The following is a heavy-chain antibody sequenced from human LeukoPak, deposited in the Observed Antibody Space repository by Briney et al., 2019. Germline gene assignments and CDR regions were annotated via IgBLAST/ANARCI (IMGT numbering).Heavy chain of an antibody. V-gene: IGHV3-23*01. Sequence: GGSLRLSCAASGFTFSSYAMSWVRQAPGKGLEWVSAISGSGGSTYYADSVKGRFTISRDNSKNTLYLQMNSLRAEDTAVYYCAKDLSKFGRTTVVPTAIFDYWGQGTLVTVSS. CDR3: AKDLSKFGRTTVVPTAIFDY. CDR2: ISGSGGST. J-gene: IGHJ4*02. D-gene: IGHD4-23*01. CDR1: GFTFSSYA.